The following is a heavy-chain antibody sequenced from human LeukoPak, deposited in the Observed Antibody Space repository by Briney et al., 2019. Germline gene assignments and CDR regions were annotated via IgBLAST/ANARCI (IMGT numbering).Heavy chain of an antibody. D-gene: IGHD3-10*01. V-gene: IGHV3-74*01. J-gene: IGHJ6*02. CDR3: VRGGFGHAMDV. Sequence: PGGSLRLSCAASGFTLYTFGSYWMHWVRQAPGKGLVWVSVIHNDGSGTNYADSLKGRTTISRDNAKNTLYLQMTSLGAEDTGVYYCVRGGFGHAMDVLGQGTTVIVSS. CDR2: IHNDGSGT. CDR1: GFTLYTFGSYW.